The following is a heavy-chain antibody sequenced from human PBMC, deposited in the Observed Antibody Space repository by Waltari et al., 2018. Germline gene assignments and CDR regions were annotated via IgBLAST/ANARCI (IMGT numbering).Heavy chain of an antibody. Sequence: EVQLVQSGAEVKKPGESLKISCTGSGYSFPRYRIVWGRQMLGKGLEWMGIIYPGDSDTRYSPSFQGQVTISADKSISTAYLQWSSLKASDTAMYYCARHATLGYFDYWGQGTLVTVSS. D-gene: IGHD2-15*01. J-gene: IGHJ4*02. V-gene: IGHV5-51*01. CDR3: ARHATLGYFDY. CDR2: IYPGDSDT. CDR1: GYSFPRYR.